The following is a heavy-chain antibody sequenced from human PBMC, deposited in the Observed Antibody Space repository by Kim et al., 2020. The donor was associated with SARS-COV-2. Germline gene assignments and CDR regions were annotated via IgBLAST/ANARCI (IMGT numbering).Heavy chain of an antibody. J-gene: IGHJ4*01. D-gene: IGHD3-16*01. CDR3: STGGGVIPNLDN. V-gene: IGHV3-21*06. CDR2: MSSSGSEI. CDR1: GFSFSTYW. Sequence: GGSLRLSCVASGFSFSTYWMTWVRQAPGKGLECVASMSSSGSEIKYVDSVKGRFTVSRDNAKNLLFLQMNSLRVEDTAVYYCSTGGGVIPNLDNWG.